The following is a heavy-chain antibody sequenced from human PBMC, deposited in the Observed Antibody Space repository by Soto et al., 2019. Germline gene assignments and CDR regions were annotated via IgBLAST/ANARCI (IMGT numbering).Heavy chain of an antibody. CDR2: INSERRRT. CDR1: GFTFSSFW. V-gene: IGHV3-74*01. J-gene: IGHJ5*02. D-gene: IGHD4-17*01. Sequence: GGYLRLSSAASGFTFSSFWMHWVRKAPGKGLVGVSCINSERRRTSYADSVKGRFTNYRDNAKNTLYLQMTSLRAYDTDVYYCAVETTVTATLHWFDPWSQGNLVNVSS. CDR3: AVETTVTATLHWFDP.